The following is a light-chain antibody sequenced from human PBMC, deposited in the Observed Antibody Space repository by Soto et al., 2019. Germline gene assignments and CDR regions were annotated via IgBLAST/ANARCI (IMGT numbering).Light chain of an antibody. CDR1: QRVLCSSKNKNY. Sequence: DIVMTQSQDSLAVSLGERATINCKSSQRVLCSSKNKNYLAWYQQKPGQPPKLLIYWASTRESGVPDRFSGSGSGTDFTLTISSLQAEDVAVYYCQQYYSTPTFGQGTKVEIK. CDR2: WAS. J-gene: IGKJ1*01. CDR3: QQYYSTPT. V-gene: IGKV4-1*01.